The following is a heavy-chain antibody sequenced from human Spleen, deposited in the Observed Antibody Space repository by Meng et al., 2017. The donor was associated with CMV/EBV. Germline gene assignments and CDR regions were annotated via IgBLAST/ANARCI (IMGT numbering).Heavy chain of an antibody. Sequence: GGSLRLSCAASGFTFDDYAMHWVRQAPGKGLEWVSGISWNSFTIGYADSVKGRITISRDNAKNSLYLQMNSLRAEDTALYYCAKGVGVTLLGTYGMDVWGLGTTVTVSS. J-gene: IGHJ6*02. CDR1: GFTFDDYA. CDR2: ISWNSFTI. CDR3: AKGVGVTLLGTYGMDV. D-gene: IGHD1-1*01. V-gene: IGHV3-9*01.